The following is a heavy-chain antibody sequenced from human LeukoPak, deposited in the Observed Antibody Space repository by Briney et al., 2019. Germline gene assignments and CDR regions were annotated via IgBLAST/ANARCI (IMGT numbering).Heavy chain of an antibody. V-gene: IGHV1-2*02. D-gene: IGHD6-13*01. CDR3: ARVAGYSSSWYYYYYYMDV. CDR1: GYTFTDYY. J-gene: IGHJ6*03. CDR2: INPNSGGT. Sequence: ASVKVSCKASGYTFTDYYMQWVRQAPGQGLEWMGWINPNSGGTNYAQKFQGRVTMTRDTSISTAYMELSRLRSDDTAVYYCARVAGYSSSWYYYYYYMDVWGKGTTVTISS.